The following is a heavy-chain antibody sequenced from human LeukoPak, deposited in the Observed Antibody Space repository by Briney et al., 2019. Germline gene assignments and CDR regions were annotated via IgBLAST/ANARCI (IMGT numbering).Heavy chain of an antibody. Sequence: GGSLRLSCAASGFTFSSYDVHWVRQATGRGLEWVSAMGTAGDTYYAGSVKGRFTISREDAKNSFYLQVNSLRAGDTAVYYCAALGGSIYWGQGTVVTVSS. D-gene: IGHD1-26*01. V-gene: IGHV3-13*01. CDR2: MGTAGDT. J-gene: IGHJ4*02. CDR3: AALGGSIY. CDR1: GFTFSSYD.